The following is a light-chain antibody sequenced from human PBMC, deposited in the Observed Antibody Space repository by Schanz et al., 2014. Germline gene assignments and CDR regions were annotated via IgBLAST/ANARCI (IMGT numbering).Light chain of an antibody. Sequence: DIQMTQSPSSLSATVGDRVSITCRASQAISIYLAWYQQKPGKVPKLLIYSASTLQSGVPSRFSGSGSGTDFTLTISSLQPDDFATYYCQQYNSYSWTFGQGTKVEIK. CDR2: SAS. J-gene: IGKJ1*01. CDR1: QAISIY. CDR3: QQYNSYSWT. V-gene: IGKV1-27*01.